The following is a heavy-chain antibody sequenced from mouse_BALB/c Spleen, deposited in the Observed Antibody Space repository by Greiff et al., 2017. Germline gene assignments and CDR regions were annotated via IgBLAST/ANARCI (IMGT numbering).Heavy chain of an antibody. Sequence: VQLKQSGAELVKPGASVKLSCTASGFNIKDTYMHWVKQRPEQGLEWIGRIDPANGNTKYDPKFQGKATITADTSSNTAYLQLSSLTSEDTAVYYCARWRGDPYWGQGTLVTVSA. CDR3: ARWRGDPY. D-gene: IGHD3-3*01. CDR2: IDPANGNT. CDR1: GFNIKDTY. V-gene: IGHV14-3*02. J-gene: IGHJ3*01.